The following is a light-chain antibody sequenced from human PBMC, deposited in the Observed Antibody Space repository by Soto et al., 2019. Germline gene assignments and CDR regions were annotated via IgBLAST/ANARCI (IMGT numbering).Light chain of an antibody. CDR2: KVS. CDR1: SSDIGSYHL. J-gene: IGLJ1*01. Sequence: LTQPASVSGSPGQSITISCTGTSSDIGSYHLVSWYQHQSGKAPKLIIYKVSQWPSGVSDRFSASKSGNTASLTISGLQAEDEADYFCFSYGGIGTNVFGTGTKVTVL. V-gene: IGLV2-23*02. CDR3: FSYGGIGTNV.